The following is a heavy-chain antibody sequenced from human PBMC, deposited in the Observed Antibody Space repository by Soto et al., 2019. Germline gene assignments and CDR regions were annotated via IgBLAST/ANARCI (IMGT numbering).Heavy chain of an antibody. CDR1: GGSISSGGYY. CDR3: AREWYYYDSSGYYFDY. Sequence: TSETLSLTCTVSGGSISSGGYYWSWIRQHPGKGLEWIGYIYYSGSTYYNPSLKSRVTISVDTSKNQFSLKLSSVTAADTAVYYCAREWYYYDSSGYYFDYWGQGTLVTVSS. V-gene: IGHV4-31*03. CDR2: IYYSGST. J-gene: IGHJ4*02. D-gene: IGHD3-22*01.